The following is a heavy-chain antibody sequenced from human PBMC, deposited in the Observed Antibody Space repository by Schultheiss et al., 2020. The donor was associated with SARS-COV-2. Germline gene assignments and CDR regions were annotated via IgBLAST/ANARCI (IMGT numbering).Heavy chain of an antibody. V-gene: IGHV3-53*01. CDR3: AKDSGLRFLEWLSDAFDI. CDR1: GFTVSSNY. D-gene: IGHD3-3*01. J-gene: IGHJ3*02. CDR2: IYSGGST. Sequence: GESLKISCAASGFTVSSNYMSWVRQAPGKGLEWVSVIYSGGSTYYADSVKGRFTISRDNSKNTLYLQMNSLRAEDTAVYYCAKDSGLRFLEWLSDAFDIWGQGTMVTVSS.